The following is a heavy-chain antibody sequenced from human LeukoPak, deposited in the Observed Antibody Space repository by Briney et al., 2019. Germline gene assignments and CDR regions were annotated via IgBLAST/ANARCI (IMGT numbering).Heavy chain of an antibody. CDR3: AKDLYYGDYPKWFDP. V-gene: IGHV3-30*02. D-gene: IGHD4-17*01. CDR2: IRYDGRNT. CDR1: GFIFSSYG. Sequence: PGGSLRPSCAASGFIFSSYGMHWVRQAPGKGLEWVAFIRYDGRNTYYADSVKGRFTISRDNSKNTLYLQVSSLRPEDTAVYYCAKDLYYGDYPKWFDPWGQGILVTVSS. J-gene: IGHJ5*02.